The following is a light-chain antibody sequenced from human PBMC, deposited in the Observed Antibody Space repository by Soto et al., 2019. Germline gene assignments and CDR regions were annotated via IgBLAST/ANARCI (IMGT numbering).Light chain of an antibody. CDR2: DAS. CDR3: QQYNSFWT. Sequence: DIQMTQSPCTLSASVGERVTITCWASQSISSWLAWYQQKPGKAPKLLIYDASYLERGVPSRFSGSGSGTEFTLTISDLQPDDLTTYYCQQYNSFWTLGQGTKVEI. CDR1: QSISSW. J-gene: IGKJ1*01. V-gene: IGKV1-5*01.